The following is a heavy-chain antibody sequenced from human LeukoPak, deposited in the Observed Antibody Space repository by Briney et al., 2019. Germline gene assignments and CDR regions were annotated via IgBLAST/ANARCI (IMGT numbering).Heavy chain of an antibody. CDR3: AKGGQWLVRGYFDY. D-gene: IGHD6-19*01. V-gene: IGHV3-23*01. Sequence: PGGSLRLSCAASGFTSSRYWMSWVRQAPGTGLEWVSAISGSGGSTYYADSVKGRFTISRDNSKNTLYLQMNSLRAEDTAVYYCAKGGQWLVRGYFDYWGQGTLVTVSS. CDR2: ISGSGGST. CDR1: GFTSSRYW. J-gene: IGHJ4*02.